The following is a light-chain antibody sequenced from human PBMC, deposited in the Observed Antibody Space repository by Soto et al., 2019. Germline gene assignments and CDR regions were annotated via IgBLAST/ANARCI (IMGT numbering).Light chain of an antibody. Sequence: QSVLTQSPSVSAAPGQQVTISCSGSSSNIGNNYVSWYQQLPGTAPKLIIYEVTKRPSGVPDRFSGSKSGNTASLTVSGLQAEDEADYYCSSHGGIINVVFGGGTKLTVL. CDR3: SSHGGIINVV. CDR1: SSNIGNNY. J-gene: IGLJ3*02. CDR2: EVT. V-gene: IGLV2-8*01.